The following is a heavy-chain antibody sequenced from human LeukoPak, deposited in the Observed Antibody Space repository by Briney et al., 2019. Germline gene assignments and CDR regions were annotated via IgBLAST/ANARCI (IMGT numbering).Heavy chain of an antibody. V-gene: IGHV3-23*01. J-gene: IGHJ6*02. CDR3: AKGGYCSSTSCYSYYYYGMDV. CDR2: ISGSGGST. Sequence: GGSLRLSCAASGFTFSSYSMNWVRQAPGKGLEWVSAISGSGGSTYYADSVKGRFTISRDNSKNTLYLQMNSLRAEDTAVYYCAKGGYCSSTSCYSYYYYGMDVWGQGTTVTVSS. CDR1: GFTFSSYS. D-gene: IGHD2-2*03.